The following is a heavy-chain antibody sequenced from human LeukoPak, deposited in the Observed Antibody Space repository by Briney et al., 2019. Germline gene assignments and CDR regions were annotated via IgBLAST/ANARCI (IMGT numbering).Heavy chain of an antibody. CDR2: IYSGGST. V-gene: IGHV3-53*05. Sequence: PGGSLRLSCAASGFTVSSNYMSWVRQAPGKGLEWVSVIYSGGSTYYADSVKGRFTISRDNAKNSLYLQMNSLRAEDTALYYCAKASTGYWDDGYFDYWGQGTLVTVSS. CDR3: AKASTGYWDDGYFDY. D-gene: IGHD3-9*01. CDR1: GFTVSSNY. J-gene: IGHJ4*02.